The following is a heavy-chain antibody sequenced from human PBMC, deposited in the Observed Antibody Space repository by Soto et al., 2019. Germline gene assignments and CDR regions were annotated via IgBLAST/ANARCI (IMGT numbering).Heavy chain of an antibody. CDR3: ARDNNDFWSLYPLAFDY. Sequence: SETLSLTCSVSGGSLSKYYWSWIRQPAGKGLEWIGRISTSGHVVSKVSLRSRLTMSVDMSNNHFPLKLTSVTAADTAVYYCARDNNDFWSLYPLAFDYWGQGAPVTVSS. D-gene: IGHD3-3*01. V-gene: IGHV4-4*07. J-gene: IGHJ4*02. CDR2: ISTSGHV. CDR1: GGSLSKYY.